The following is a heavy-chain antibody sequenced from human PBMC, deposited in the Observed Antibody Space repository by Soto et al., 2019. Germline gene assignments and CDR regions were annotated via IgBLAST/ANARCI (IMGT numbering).Heavy chain of an antibody. Sequence: HPAGSLRLSCAASGFTFSSYAMSWVRQAPGKGLEWVSAISDSGGSTYYADSVKGRFTISRDNSKNTLYLQMNSLRAEDTAVYYCAKDYVTVLLRYFDWSPWDVWGKGTTVTVSS. CDR2: ISDSGGST. J-gene: IGHJ6*04. CDR1: GFTFSSYA. D-gene: IGHD3-9*01. V-gene: IGHV3-23*01. CDR3: AKDYVTVLLRYFDWSPWDV.